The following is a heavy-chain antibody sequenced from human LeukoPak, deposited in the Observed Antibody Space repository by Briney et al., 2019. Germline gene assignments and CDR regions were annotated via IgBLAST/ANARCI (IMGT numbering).Heavy chain of an antibody. Sequence: SETLSLTCTVSGGSVSGGNYYCSWIRPSPGKGLEWIGFIHYGGSTVYNPTLKSRDAMSIDTSKNQFSLNLSSVTAADRAVYYCARTRSSGGYWGQGTLVTVSS. J-gene: IGHJ4*02. D-gene: IGHD3-10*01. CDR3: ARTRSSGGY. CDR1: GGSVSGGNYY. CDR2: IHYGGST. V-gene: IGHV4-61*01.